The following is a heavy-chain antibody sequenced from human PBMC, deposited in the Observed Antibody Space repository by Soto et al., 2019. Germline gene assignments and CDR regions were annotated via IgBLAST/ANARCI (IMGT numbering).Heavy chain of an antibody. D-gene: IGHD4-17*01. Sequence: QVQLVESGGGVVQPGRSLRLSCAASGFTFSSYAMHWVRQAPGKGLEWVAVISYDGSNKYYADSVKGRFTISRDNSKNTLYLQMNSLRGEDTAVYYCARGDGNSGWYFDLWGRGTLVTVSS. J-gene: IGHJ2*01. V-gene: IGHV3-30-3*01. CDR2: ISYDGSNK. CDR3: ARGDGNSGWYFDL. CDR1: GFTFSSYA.